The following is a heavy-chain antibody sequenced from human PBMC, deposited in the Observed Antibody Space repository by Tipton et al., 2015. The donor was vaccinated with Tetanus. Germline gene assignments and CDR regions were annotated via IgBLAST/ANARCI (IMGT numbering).Heavy chain of an antibody. J-gene: IGHJ5*02. Sequence: TLSLTCNVSGGSITKDYWSWIRQSPGKTLEWIGYISHSGTTHYNPSLKSRVTISIDRSKNQLSLKLTSVTAADTAVYYCARATSTGPAYNWFDPWGQGTLVTVSS. CDR3: ARATSTGPAYNWFDP. D-gene: IGHD2-8*02. V-gene: IGHV4-59*12. CDR1: GGSITKDY. CDR2: ISHSGTT.